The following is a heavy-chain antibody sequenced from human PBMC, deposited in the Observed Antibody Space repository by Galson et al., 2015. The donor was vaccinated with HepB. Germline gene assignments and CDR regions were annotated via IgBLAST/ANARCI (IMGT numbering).Heavy chain of an antibody. CDR3: AADWIGSSSYYYYGMDV. CDR2: IVVGSGNT. J-gene: IGHJ6*02. Sequence: SVKVSCKASGFTFTSSAMQWVRHARGQRLEWIGWIVVGSGNTNYAQKFQERVTITRDMTTSTAYMELRGLRSEDTAVYYCAADWIGSSSYYYYGMDVWGQGTTVTVSS. D-gene: IGHD6-6*01. V-gene: IGHV1-58*02. CDR1: GFTFTSSA.